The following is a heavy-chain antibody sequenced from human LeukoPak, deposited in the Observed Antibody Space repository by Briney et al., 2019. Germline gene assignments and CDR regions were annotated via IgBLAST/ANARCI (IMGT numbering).Heavy chain of an antibody. V-gene: IGHV4-34*01. CDR1: GGSFSGYY. J-gene: IGHJ6*02. CDR3: ARGGRVGYYDSSGYYYPYSVDYYYYGMDV. CDR2: INHSGST. Sequence: SETLSLTCAVYGGSFSGYYWSWIRQPPGKGLEWIGEINHSGSTNYNPSLKSGVTISVDTSKNQFSLKLSSVTAADTAVYYCARGGRVGYYDSSGYYYPYSVDYYYYGMDVWGQGTTVTVSS. D-gene: IGHD3-22*01.